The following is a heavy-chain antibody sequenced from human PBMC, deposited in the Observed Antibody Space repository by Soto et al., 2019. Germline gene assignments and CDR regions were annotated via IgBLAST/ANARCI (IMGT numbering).Heavy chain of an antibody. CDR2: ISSSSSYI. D-gene: IGHD4-4*01. CDR3: ARAGDYSNYGEYWYFDL. CDR1: GFTFSSYS. Sequence: GGSLRLSCAASGFTFSSYSMNWVRQAPGKGLEWVSSISSSSSYIYYADSVKGRFTISRDNAKNSLYLQMNSLRAEDTAVYYCARAGDYSNYGEYWYFDLWGRGTLVTVSS. J-gene: IGHJ2*01. V-gene: IGHV3-21*01.